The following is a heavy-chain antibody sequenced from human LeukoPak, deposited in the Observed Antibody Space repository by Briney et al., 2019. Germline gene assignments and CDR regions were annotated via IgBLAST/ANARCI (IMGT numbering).Heavy chain of an antibody. V-gene: IGHV4-34*01. D-gene: IGHD3-3*01. CDR3: ARAGGYYTYYYGMDV. CDR1: VGSFSGYY. Sequence: SETLSLTCAVYVGSFSGYYWSWIRHPPGRGREWGGERNHSGRTNYNGCITSRVAISVDTSKIQFSIKRSSVTAADTAVYYCARAGGYYTYYYGMDVWGQGNAITVS. CDR2: RNHSGRT. J-gene: IGHJ6*02.